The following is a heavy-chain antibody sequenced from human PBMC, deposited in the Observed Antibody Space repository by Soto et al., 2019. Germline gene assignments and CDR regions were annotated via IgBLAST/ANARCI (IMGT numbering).Heavy chain of an antibody. J-gene: IGHJ4*02. D-gene: IGHD5-12*01. Sequence: QVQLQESGPGLVKPSETLSLTCTVSGGSVSSGSYYWSWIRQPPGKGLEWIGYTYYSGSTNYNPPLKSRVTISVDTSKDPFALKLSSVTAADTAVYYCARGMWLRLIDYWGQGTLVTVSS. CDR1: GGSVSSGSYY. V-gene: IGHV4-61*01. CDR2: TYYSGST. CDR3: ARGMWLRLIDY.